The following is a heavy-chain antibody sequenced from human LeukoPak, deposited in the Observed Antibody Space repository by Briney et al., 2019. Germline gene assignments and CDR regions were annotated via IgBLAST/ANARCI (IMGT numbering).Heavy chain of an antibody. CDR1: GYTFTGYY. CDR2: INPNSGGT. CDR3: ARGRLRWYSFDY. J-gene: IGHJ4*02. V-gene: IGHV1-2*02. D-gene: IGHD4-23*01. Sequence: ASVKVSCKASGYTFTGYYMHWVRQAPGQGLEWMGWINPNSGGTNYAQKFQGRVTMTRDTSISTAYMELSRLRSDDTAMYYCARGRLRWYSFDYWGQGTLVTVSS.